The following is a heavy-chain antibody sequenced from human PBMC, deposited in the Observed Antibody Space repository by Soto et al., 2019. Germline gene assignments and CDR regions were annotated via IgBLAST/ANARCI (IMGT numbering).Heavy chain of an antibody. CDR1: GYSFTSYW. Sequence: GESLKISCKGSGYSFTSYWISWVRQMPGKGLEWMGRIDPSDSYTNYSPSFQGHVTISADKSISTAYLQWSSLKASDTAMYYCARLPTMVRGVTYYYYYGMDVWGQGTTVTVYS. CDR3: ARLPTMVRGVTYYYYYGMDV. CDR2: IDPSDSYT. D-gene: IGHD3-10*01. J-gene: IGHJ6*02. V-gene: IGHV5-10-1*01.